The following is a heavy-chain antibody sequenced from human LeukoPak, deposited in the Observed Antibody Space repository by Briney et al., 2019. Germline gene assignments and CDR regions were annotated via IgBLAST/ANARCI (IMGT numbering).Heavy chain of an antibody. D-gene: IGHD6-13*01. Sequence: PGGSLRLSCAASGFTFSSYGMHWVRQAPGMGLEWVTFIRYDGSNKYYADSVKGRFTISRDNSKNTLYLQMNSLRAEDTAVYYCAKGPGIAAAGTFFDYWGQGTLVTVSS. CDR1: GFTFSSYG. V-gene: IGHV3-30*02. CDR3: AKGPGIAAAGTFFDY. CDR2: IRYDGSNK. J-gene: IGHJ4*02.